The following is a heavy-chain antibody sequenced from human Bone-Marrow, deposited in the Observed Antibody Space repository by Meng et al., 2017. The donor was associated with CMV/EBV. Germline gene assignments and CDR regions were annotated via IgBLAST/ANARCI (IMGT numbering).Heavy chain of an antibody. J-gene: IGHJ4*02. Sequence: GGSLRLSCAASGFSFSPYTMIWVRQAPGKGLEWVSSISSSSSYIYYTDSVKGRFTISRDNAKNSLYLQMNSLRAEDAAVYYCARGAPDNGGGYYFDYWGQETLVTVSS. V-gene: IGHV3-21*01. CDR1: GFSFSPYT. D-gene: IGHD1-26*01. CDR3: ARGAPDNGGGYYFDY. CDR2: ISSSSSYI.